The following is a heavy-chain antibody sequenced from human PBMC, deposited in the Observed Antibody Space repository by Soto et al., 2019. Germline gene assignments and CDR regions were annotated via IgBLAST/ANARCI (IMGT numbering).Heavy chain of an antibody. CDR2: IKTETDGGTA. D-gene: IGHD1-26*01. J-gene: IGHJ4*02. V-gene: IGHV3-15*07. CDR1: GFIFINAW. CDR3: TTEALRVVGATFLDY. Sequence: PGGSLRLSCAASGFIFINAWMNWVRQAPGKGLEWVGHIKTETDGGTADYAAPVKGRFTVSRDDSRNIVYLQMNSLKTEDTAVYHCTTEALRVVGATFLDYWGQGALVTVSS.